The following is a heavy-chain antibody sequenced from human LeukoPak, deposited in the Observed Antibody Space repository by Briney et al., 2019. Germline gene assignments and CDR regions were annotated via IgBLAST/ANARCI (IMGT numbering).Heavy chain of an antibody. J-gene: IGHJ5*02. CDR3: ATIDLPYNWFDP. Sequence: GASVKVSCKVSGYTLTELSMHWVRQAPGKGLEWMGGFDPEDGETIYAQKFQGRVTITEDTSTDTAYMELSSLRSEDTAVYYCATIDLPYNWFDPWGQGTLVTVSS. CDR1: GYTLTELS. V-gene: IGHV1-24*01. D-gene: IGHD3-9*01. CDR2: FDPEDGET.